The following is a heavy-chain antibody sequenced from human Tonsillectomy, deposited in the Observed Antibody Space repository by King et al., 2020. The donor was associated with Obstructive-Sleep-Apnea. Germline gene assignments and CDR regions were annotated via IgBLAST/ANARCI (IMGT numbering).Heavy chain of an antibody. J-gene: IGHJ3*02. Sequence: VQLQESGPGLVKPSETLSLTCTVSCGSISSYYWSWIRQPPGKGLEWIGYIYYSGRTNYNPSLKSRVTISVDTSKNQFSLKLSSVTAADTAVYYCARDRGFFGPFDIWGQGTMVTVSS. CDR3: ARDRGFFGPFDI. V-gene: IGHV4-59*01. CDR1: CGSISSYY. CDR2: IYYSGRT. D-gene: IGHD3-3*01.